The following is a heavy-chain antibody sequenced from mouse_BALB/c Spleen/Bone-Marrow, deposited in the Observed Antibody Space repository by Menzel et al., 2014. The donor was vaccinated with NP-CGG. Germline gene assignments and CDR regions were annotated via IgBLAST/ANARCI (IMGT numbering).Heavy chain of an antibody. CDR1: GFSLKNYG. D-gene: IGHD2-1*01. Sequence: VQLVESGTGLVAPSQSLFITCTVSGFSLKNYGVHWVRQLPGKGLEWLGVIGTGRGPNYNSALMSRLSISKDNSKSQVFLKMNRLQTDDTAMYYYARDRAYGIWYFDVWGAGTTVTISS. CDR3: ARDRAYGIWYFDV. CDR2: IGTGRGP. V-gene: IGHV2-9*02. J-gene: IGHJ1*01.